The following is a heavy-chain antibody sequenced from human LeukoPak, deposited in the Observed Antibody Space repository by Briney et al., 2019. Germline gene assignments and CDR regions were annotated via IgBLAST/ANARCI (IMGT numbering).Heavy chain of an antibody. D-gene: IGHD5-18*01. CDR3: ARGVGGLGASYGYVVSDY. CDR1: GYSISSGYY. CDR2: IYHSGST. V-gene: IGHV4-38-2*02. Sequence: TSETLSLTCTVSGYSISSGYYWGWIRQPPGKGLEWIGSIYHSGSTYYNPSLKSRVTISVDTSKNQFSLKLSSVTAADTAVYYCARGVGGLGASYGYVVSDYWGQGTLVTVSS. J-gene: IGHJ4*02.